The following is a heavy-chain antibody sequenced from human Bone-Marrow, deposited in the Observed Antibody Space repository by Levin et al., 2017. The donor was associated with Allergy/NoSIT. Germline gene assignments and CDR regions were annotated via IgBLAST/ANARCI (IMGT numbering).Heavy chain of an antibody. D-gene: IGHD3-9*01. Sequence: GSLRLSCTVSGGSISNYYWSWIRQPPGKGLEYIGNIYYSGSTNYNHSLKSRVTISVDSSKNQFSLKVNSVTAADTAFYYCARYGYDSLTGLWYFDYWGQGTLVTVSS. J-gene: IGHJ4*02. CDR1: GGSISNYY. V-gene: IGHV4-59*01. CDR3: ARYGYDSLTGLWYFDY. CDR2: IYYSGST.